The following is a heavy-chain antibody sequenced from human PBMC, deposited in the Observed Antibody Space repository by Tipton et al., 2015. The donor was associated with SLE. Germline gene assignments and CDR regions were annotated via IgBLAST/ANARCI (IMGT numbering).Heavy chain of an antibody. J-gene: IGHJ4*02. CDR1: GFTFSSYA. CDR2: IYSGGST. V-gene: IGHV3-23*03. CDR3: AKDPLTSGDY. Sequence: SLRLSCAASGFTFSSYAMSWVHQAPGKGLEWVSVIYSGGSTYYADSVKGRFTISRDNSKNTLYLQMNSLRAEDTAVYYCAKDPLTSGDYWGQGTLVTVSS. D-gene: IGHD3-9*01.